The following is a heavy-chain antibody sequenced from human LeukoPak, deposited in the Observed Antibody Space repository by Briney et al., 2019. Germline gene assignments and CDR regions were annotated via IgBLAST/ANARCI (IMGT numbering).Heavy chain of an antibody. Sequence: PGGSLRLSXAASGFTFSSYGMHWVHQAQGKGLEWVAFIRYDGSNKYYADSVKGRFTISRDNSKNTLYLQMNSLRAEDTAVYYCAKDPRTYYDFWSGYHRWYFDYWGQGTLVTVSS. CDR3: AKDPRTYYDFWSGYHRWYFDY. CDR1: GFTFSSYG. V-gene: IGHV3-30*02. D-gene: IGHD3-3*01. J-gene: IGHJ4*02. CDR2: IRYDGSNK.